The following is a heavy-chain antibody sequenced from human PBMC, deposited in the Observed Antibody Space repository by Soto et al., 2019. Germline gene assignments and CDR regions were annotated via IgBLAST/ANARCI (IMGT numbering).Heavy chain of an antibody. Sequence: SETLSLTCAVYGGSFSGYYWSWIRQPPGKGLEWIGEINHSGSTNYNPSLKSRVTISVDTSKNQFSLKLSSVTAADTAVYYCAGTPSPTYDFWSGYRGDGMDVWGQGTTVTVSS. D-gene: IGHD3-3*01. CDR2: INHSGST. CDR3: AGTPSPTYDFWSGYRGDGMDV. CDR1: GGSFSGYY. J-gene: IGHJ6*02. V-gene: IGHV4-34*01.